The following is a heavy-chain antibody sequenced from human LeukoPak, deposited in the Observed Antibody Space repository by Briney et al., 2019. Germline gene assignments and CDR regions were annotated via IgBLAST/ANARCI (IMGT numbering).Heavy chain of an antibody. J-gene: IGHJ6*03. CDR2: ISGSGGST. Sequence: PGGSLRLSCAASGFTFSSYGMHWVRQAPGKGLEWVSAISGSGGSTYYADSVKGRFTISRDNSKNTLYLQMNSLRAEDTAVYYCAKVTVTGYYYYYYYMDVWGKGTTVTVSS. CDR1: GFTFSSYG. D-gene: IGHD4-17*01. CDR3: AKVTVTGYYYYYYYMDV. V-gene: IGHV3-23*01.